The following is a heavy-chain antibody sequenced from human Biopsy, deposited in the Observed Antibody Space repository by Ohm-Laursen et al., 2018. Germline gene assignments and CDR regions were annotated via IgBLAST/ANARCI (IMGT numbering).Heavy chain of an antibody. D-gene: IGHD6-19*01. CDR2: ISPNSGAT. V-gene: IGHV1-2*02. CDR1: GYILSGYY. J-gene: IGHJ4*02. Sequence: GASVKVSCKASGYILSGYYFHWVRQAPGQGLEWMGWISPNSGATNYAQKFQGRVTMTRDTSISTAYMELSRLGSDDTAVYYCARDKYRSWNYFDNWGQGSLVTVSS. CDR3: ARDKYRSWNYFDN.